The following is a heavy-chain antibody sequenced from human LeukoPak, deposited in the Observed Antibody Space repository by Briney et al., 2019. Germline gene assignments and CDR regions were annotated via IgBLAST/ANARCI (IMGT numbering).Heavy chain of an antibody. CDR1: GGSISNYY. J-gene: IGHJ4*02. CDR3: ARGPVWGAARLYYFDY. Sequence: SETLSLTCTVSGGSISNYYWNWIRQPPGKGLEWIGNFYYSGSTTYNPSLKSRVTISVDTSRNQFSLRLTSVTAADTAVYYCARGPVWGAARLYYFDYWGQGTLVTVSS. V-gene: IGHV4-59*01. CDR2: FYYSGST. D-gene: IGHD6-6*01.